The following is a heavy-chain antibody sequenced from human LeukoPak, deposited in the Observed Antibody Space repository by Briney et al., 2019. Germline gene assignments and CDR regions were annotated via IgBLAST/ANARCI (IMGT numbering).Heavy chain of an antibody. J-gene: IGHJ4*02. Sequence: SETLSLTCTVSGGSISSYYWSWIRQPPGKGLEWIGYIYYSGRTNYNPSLKSRVTISVDTSKNQLSLKLSSVTAADTAVYYCARVPSRGVYYFDYWGQGTLVTVSS. CDR3: ARVPSRGVYYFDY. CDR2: IYYSGRT. V-gene: IGHV4-59*08. D-gene: IGHD3-10*01. CDR1: GGSISSYY.